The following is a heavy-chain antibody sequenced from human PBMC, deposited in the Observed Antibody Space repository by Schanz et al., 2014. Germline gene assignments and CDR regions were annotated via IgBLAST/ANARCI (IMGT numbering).Heavy chain of an antibody. Sequence: EVRLVESGGGLVQSGGSLRLSCAASGFTFSSYWMHWVRQAPGKGLVWVSRINSDDTTKTYADSVKGRFTISRDNSKNTVYLQMNSLRAEDTALYFCATDYSGGGCHIWGQGTMVTVSS. V-gene: IGHV3-74*03. D-gene: IGHD6-19*01. CDR1: GFTFSSYW. CDR2: INSDDTTK. J-gene: IGHJ3*02. CDR3: ATDYSGGGCHI.